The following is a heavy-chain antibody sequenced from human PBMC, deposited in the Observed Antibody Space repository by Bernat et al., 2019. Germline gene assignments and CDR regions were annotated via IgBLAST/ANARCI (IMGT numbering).Heavy chain of an antibody. CDR2: ISYDGSNK. D-gene: IGHD2-2*01. V-gene: IGHV3-30*18. J-gene: IGHJ4*02. Sequence: QVQLVESGGGVVQPGRSLRLSCAASGFTFSSYGTHWVRQAPGKGLEWVAVISYDGSNKHYADSVKGRFTISRDNSKNTLYLQMNSLRAEDTAVYYCAKEYCSTRCREDSFDYWGQGTLVTVSS. CDR1: GFTFSSYG. CDR3: AKEYCSTRCREDSFDY.